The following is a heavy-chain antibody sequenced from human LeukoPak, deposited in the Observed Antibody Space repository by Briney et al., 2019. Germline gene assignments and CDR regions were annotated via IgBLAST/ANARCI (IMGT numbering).Heavy chain of an antibody. Sequence: GGSLRLSCAASGFTFSSYSINWVRQAPGKGLEWVSSISSSSSYIYYADSVKGRFTISRDNSKNTLYLQMNSLRAEDTAVYYCAKAASGNWNDVSDYWGQGTLVTVSS. CDR2: ISSSSSYI. CDR3: AKAASGNWNDVSDY. J-gene: IGHJ4*02. V-gene: IGHV3-21*04. D-gene: IGHD1-20*01. CDR1: GFTFSSYS.